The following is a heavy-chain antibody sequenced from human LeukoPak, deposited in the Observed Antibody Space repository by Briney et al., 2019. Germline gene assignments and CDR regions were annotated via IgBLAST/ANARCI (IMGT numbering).Heavy chain of an antibody. J-gene: IGHJ6*04. V-gene: IGHV4-59*01. D-gene: IGHD2-2*01. CDR1: GGSISSYY. CDR3: ARWAQVVPAANLRYYYGMDV. Sequence: SETLSLTCTVPGGSISSYYWSWIRQPPGKGLEWLGYIYNSGITNYNPSLKRRVTISVDRSKSQSSLKLSSVTAADTAVYYCARWAQVVPAANLRYYYGMDVWGEGTTVTVSS. CDR2: IYNSGIT.